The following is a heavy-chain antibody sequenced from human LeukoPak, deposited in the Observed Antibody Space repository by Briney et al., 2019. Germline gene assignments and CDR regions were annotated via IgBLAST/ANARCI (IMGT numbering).Heavy chain of an antibody. CDR2: ISAYNGNT. D-gene: IGHD3-10*01. V-gene: IGHV1-18*04. J-gene: IGHJ6*04. CDR3: ARYGSGSYGYYYYGMDV. CDR1: GYTFTIYG. Sequence: EASVKVSCKASGYTFTIYGISWVGQAPGQGREWMGWISAYNGNTNYAQKLQGRVTMTTDTSTSTAYMELRSLRSDDTAVYYCARYGSGSYGYYYYGMDVWGKGTTVTVSS.